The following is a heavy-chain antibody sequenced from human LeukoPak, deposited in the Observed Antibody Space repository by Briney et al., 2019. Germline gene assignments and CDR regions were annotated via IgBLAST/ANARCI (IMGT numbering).Heavy chain of an antibody. J-gene: IGHJ4*02. CDR2: INRSGST. CDR1: GGSFSGYY. Sequence: SETLSLTCAVYGGSFSGYYWSWLRQPPGKGLEWIGDINRSGSTNYNPSLKSRVTISVDTSKNQFSLKLSSVTAADTAVYYCARGRVVRGVMAYWGQGTLVSVSS. D-gene: IGHD3-10*01. V-gene: IGHV4-34*01. CDR3: ARGRVVRGVMAY.